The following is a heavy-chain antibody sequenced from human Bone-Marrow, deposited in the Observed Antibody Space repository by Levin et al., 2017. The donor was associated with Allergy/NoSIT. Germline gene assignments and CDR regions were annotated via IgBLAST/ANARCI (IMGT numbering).Heavy chain of an antibody. D-gene: IGHD5-18*01. V-gene: IGHV4-59*01. CDR3: ARAVVLSVDADIIRYSNYVDV. Sequence: SETLSLTCTVSGASFSRYQWTWIRQSPGRALEWIEFTYSSGSTKYNPSLKSRVTMSVDSSKNQFSLKLSSVTAADSAVYYCARAVVLSVDADIIRYSNYVDVWGKGSTVTVSS. J-gene: IGHJ6*04. CDR2: TYSSGST. CDR1: GASFSRYQ.